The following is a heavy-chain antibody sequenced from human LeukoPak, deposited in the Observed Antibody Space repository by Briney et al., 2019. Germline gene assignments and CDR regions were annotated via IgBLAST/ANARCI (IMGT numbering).Heavy chain of an antibody. CDR3: ARSRVTTVVIDY. CDR2: INAGNGNT. J-gene: IGHJ4*02. Sequence: ASVKVSCKASGYTFTSYAMHWVRRAPGQRLEWMGWINAGNGNTKYSQKFQGRVTITRDTSASTAYMELSSLRSEDTAVYYCARSRVTTVVIDYWGQGTLVTVSS. V-gene: IGHV1-3*01. CDR1: GYTFTSYA. D-gene: IGHD4-23*01.